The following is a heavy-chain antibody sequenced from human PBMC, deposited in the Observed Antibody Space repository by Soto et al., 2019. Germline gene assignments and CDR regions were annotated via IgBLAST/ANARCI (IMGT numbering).Heavy chain of an antibody. CDR1: GYTFTGYY. V-gene: IGHV1-2*04. D-gene: IGHD3-16*02. CDR3: ARAIIVLDYYGMDV. Sequence: ASVKVSCKASGYTFTGYYMHWVLQAPGQGLEWMGWINPNSGGTNYAQKFQGWVTMTRDTSISTAYMELSRLRSDDTAVYYCARAIIVLDYYGMDVWGQGTTVTVSS. CDR2: INPNSGGT. J-gene: IGHJ6*02.